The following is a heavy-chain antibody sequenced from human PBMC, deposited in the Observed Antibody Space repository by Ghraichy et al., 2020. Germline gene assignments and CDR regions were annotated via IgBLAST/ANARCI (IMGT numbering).Heavy chain of an antibody. CDR1: GFTFDDYG. D-gene: IGHD2-15*01. CDR3: ARDRKGAGYCSGGSCYTPFDY. J-gene: IGHJ4*02. CDR2: INWNGGST. Sequence: GSLRLSCAASGFTFDDYGMSWVRQAPGKGLEWVSGINWNGGSTGYADSVKGRFTISRDNAKNSLYLQMNSLRAEDTALYYCARDRKGAGYCSGGSCYTPFDYWGQGTLVTVSS. V-gene: IGHV3-20*04.